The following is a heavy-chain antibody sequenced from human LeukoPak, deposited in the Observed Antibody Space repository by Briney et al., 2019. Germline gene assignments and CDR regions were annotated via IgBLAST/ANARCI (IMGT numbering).Heavy chain of an antibody. CDR1: GFTFSDYY. J-gene: IGHJ4*02. CDR2: IKQDGSEK. V-gene: IGHV3-7*01. D-gene: IGHD3-22*01. CDR3: ARGSYYYDSSGRLFDY. Sequence: GGSLRLSCAASGFTFSDYYMSWVRQAPGKGLEWVANIKQDGSEKYYVDSVKGRFTISRDNAKNSLYLQMNSLRAEDTAVYYCARGSYYYDSSGRLFDYWGQGTLVTVSS.